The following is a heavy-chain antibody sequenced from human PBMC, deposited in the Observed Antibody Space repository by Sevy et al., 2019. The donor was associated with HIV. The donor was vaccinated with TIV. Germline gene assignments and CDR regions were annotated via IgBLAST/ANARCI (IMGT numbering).Heavy chain of an antibody. Sequence: LGGSLRLSCAASGFTFSTYSMNWVRQAPGKGLEWVSSLSSNSDYIYYADSVKGRFTISRDNAKNSLYLQMSSLTAEDTALYYCARAGLVGAARGYFESWGQGALVTVSS. CDR3: ARAGLVGAARGYFES. CDR1: GFTFSTYS. CDR2: LSSNSDYI. V-gene: IGHV3-21*01. J-gene: IGHJ4*02. D-gene: IGHD2-15*01.